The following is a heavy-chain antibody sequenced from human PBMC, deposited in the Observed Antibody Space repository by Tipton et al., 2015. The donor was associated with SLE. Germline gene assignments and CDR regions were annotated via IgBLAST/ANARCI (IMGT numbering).Heavy chain of an antibody. CDR1: GGSISSGPYH. V-gene: IGHV4-61*02. CDR2: IYSSGST. Sequence: TLSLTCTVSGGSISSGPYHWSWIRRPAGKGLEWIGRIYSSGSTNYNPSLKSRATISVDTSKNQFSLKLSSVTAADTAMYYCVRERKYVVRFRELVAPDLWGQETAITVSS. D-gene: IGHD1-26*01. CDR3: VRERKYVVRFRELVAPDL. J-gene: IGHJ3*01.